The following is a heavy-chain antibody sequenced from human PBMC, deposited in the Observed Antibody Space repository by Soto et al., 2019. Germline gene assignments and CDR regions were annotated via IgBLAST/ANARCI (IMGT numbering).Heavy chain of an antibody. D-gene: IGHD3-10*01. V-gene: IGHV4-61*01. Sequence: SETLCLTCTVSGGSVSSGSYYWSWIRQPPGKGLEWIGYIYYSGSTNYNPSLKSRVTISVDTSKNQFSLKLSSVTAADTAVYYCARDVRIGAGYYYYYGMDVWGQGTTVTVSS. J-gene: IGHJ6*02. CDR1: GGSVSSGSYY. CDR3: ARDVRIGAGYYYYYGMDV. CDR2: IYYSGST.